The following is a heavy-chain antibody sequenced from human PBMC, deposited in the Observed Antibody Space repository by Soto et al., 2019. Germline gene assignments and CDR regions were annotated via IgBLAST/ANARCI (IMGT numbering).Heavy chain of an antibody. V-gene: IGHV4-30-4*01. Sequence: LSLTCTVSGGSVSSAGFFGTWLRQPPGKGLDWLRYIYYVGTSYYTPSPKCRLSISIHTSRSQFSLSLNSGTAADTAVYACAREPYLPRSRIDFLGQGAQVTGSS. J-gene: IGHJ4*02. CDR1: GGSVSSAGFF. CDR3: AREPYLPRSRIDF. CDR2: IYYVGTS. D-gene: IGHD2-2*01.